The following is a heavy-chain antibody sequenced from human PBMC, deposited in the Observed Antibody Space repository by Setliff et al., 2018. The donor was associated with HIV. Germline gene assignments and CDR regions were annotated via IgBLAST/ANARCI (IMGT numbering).Heavy chain of an antibody. CDR3: GREIWYTVFD. V-gene: IGHV3-48*01. Sequence: HPGGSLRLSCAASGFTFSGYSMNWVRQAPGKGLEWFSNIWTSSRISYGASVKGRFTISRDNAKNSLYLQMNSLRAEDTAVYYCGREIWYTVFDWGQGTMVTVSS. J-gene: IGHJ3*01. CDR2: IWTSSRI. D-gene: IGHD1-20*01. CDR1: GFTFSGYS.